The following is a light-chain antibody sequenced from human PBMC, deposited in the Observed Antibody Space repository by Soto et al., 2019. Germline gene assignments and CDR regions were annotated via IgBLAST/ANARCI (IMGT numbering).Light chain of an antibody. Sequence: ILLTQSPNTLSLSPGERATLSCRASKSFSRSYLAWYQQKPGQAPRLLIYGASSRATGIPDRFSGSGSGTDFTLTFSRLEPEDFAVYYCEYYGTSITFGGGTKVDI. CDR2: GAS. CDR3: EYYGTSIT. CDR1: KSFSRSY. V-gene: IGKV3-20*01. J-gene: IGKJ4*01.